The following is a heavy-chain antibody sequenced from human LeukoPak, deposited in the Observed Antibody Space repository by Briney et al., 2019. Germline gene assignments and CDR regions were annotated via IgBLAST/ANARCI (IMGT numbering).Heavy chain of an antibody. D-gene: IGHD3-22*01. CDR1: GFTFSSYS. J-gene: IGHJ4*02. CDR3: ASTPYYYDSGGYNYFDY. CDR2: ISSSSSYI. Sequence: PGGSLRLSCAASGFTFSSYSMNWVRQAPGKGLEWVSSISSSSSYIYYADSVKGRFTISRDNSKNTLYLQMNSLRAEDTAVYYCASTPYYYDSGGYNYFDYWGQGTLVTVSS. V-gene: IGHV3-21*01.